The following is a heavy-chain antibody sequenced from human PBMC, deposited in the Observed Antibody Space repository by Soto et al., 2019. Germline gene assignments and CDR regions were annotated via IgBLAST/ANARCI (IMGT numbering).Heavy chain of an antibody. V-gene: IGHV1-69*08. CDR3: ARGPMVRGAITDNWFDP. CDR1: GGTFSSYT. D-gene: IGHD3-10*01. Sequence: SVKVSCKASGGTFSSYTISWVRQAPGQGLEWMGRINPINGNTNYAQKFQGRVTITRDKSASTAYMELSSLRSEDTAVYYCARGPMVRGAITDNWFDPWGQGTLVTVSS. J-gene: IGHJ5*02. CDR2: INPINGNT.